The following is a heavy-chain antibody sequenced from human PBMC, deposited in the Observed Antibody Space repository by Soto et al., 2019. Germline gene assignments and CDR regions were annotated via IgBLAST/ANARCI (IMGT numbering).Heavy chain of an antibody. Sequence: QVQLQESGPGLVKPSQTLSLTCTVSGGSISSCGYYWSWIRQHPGKVLQWIGYIYYSGSTYYNLSLKSRVTISVDTSKNQFSLKLSSVTAADTAVYYCASSTGGGERGRFDPWGQGTLVTVSS. CDR3: ASSTGGGERGRFDP. J-gene: IGHJ5*02. V-gene: IGHV4-31*03. CDR1: GGSISSCGYY. CDR2: IYYSGST. D-gene: IGHD2-21*01.